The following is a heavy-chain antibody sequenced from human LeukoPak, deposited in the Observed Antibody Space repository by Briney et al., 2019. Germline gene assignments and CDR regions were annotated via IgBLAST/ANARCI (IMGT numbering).Heavy chain of an antibody. Sequence: GRSLRLSCAASGFTFSIYGMHWVRQAPGKGLEWVAVISSDGREEDYADSVRGRFTISRDNSRDTLYLQMSSLRPEDAAVYYCRAATKNRVYYFDYWGQGTLVTVSS. V-gene: IGHV3-30*03. CDR3: RAATKNRVYYFDY. D-gene: IGHD1-14*01. CDR1: GFTFSIYG. CDR2: ISSDGREE. J-gene: IGHJ4*02.